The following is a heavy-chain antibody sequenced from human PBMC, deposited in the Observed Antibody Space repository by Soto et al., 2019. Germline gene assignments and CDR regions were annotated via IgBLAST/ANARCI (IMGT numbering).Heavy chain of an antibody. V-gene: IGHV5-10-1*01. D-gene: IGHD2-2*01. J-gene: IGHJ6*02. CDR3: ARLVGYCSSTSCSYYYYYGMDV. Sequence: PGESLKISCKGSGYSFTSYWISWVRQMPGKGLEWMGRIDPSDSYTNYSPSFQGHVTISAGKSISTAHLQWSSLKASDTAMYYCARLVGYCSSTSCSYYYYYGMDVWGQGTTVTVSS. CDR2: IDPSDSYT. CDR1: GYSFTSYW.